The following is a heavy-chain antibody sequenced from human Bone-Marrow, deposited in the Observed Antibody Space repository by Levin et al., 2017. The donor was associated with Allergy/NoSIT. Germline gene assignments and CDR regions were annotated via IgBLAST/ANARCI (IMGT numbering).Heavy chain of an antibody. CDR1: GYTFPNYW. V-gene: IGHV5-51*01. Sequence: KVSCKGSGYTFPNYWIGWVRQMPGKGLEWMGIIYPGDSHTTYSPSFQGQVTISVDKSISTAYLQWSSLKASDTAMYYCARRSGIYSPLDSWGQGTLVTVSS. CDR2: IYPGDSHT. D-gene: IGHD3-10*01. J-gene: IGHJ4*02. CDR3: ARRSGIYSPLDS.